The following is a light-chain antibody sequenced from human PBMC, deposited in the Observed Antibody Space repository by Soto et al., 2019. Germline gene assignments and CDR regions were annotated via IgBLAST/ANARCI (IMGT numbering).Light chain of an antibody. CDR1: QSISSW. CDR2: DAS. Sequence: DIPMTQSPSTLSASVGDRVTITCRASQSISSWSAWYQQKPGKAPKLLIYDASSLESGVPSRFSGSGSGTEFTLTISSLQPDDFATYYCQQYNSYLFTFGPGTKVDIK. CDR3: QQYNSYLFT. J-gene: IGKJ3*01. V-gene: IGKV1-5*01.